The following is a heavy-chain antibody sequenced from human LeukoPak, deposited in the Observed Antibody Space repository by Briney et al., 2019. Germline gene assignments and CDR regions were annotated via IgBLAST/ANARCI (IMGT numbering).Heavy chain of an antibody. J-gene: IGHJ5*02. CDR1: GFTFSSYS. Sequence: GGSLRLSCAASGFTFSSYSMNWVRQAPGKGLEWVSSISSSSSYIYYADSVKGRFTSSRDNAKNSLYLQMNSLRAEDTAVYYCARGSYYYGSGSYYNDWFDPWGQGTLVTVSS. V-gene: IGHV3-21*01. CDR2: ISSSSSYI. CDR3: ARGSYYYGSGSYYNDWFDP. D-gene: IGHD3-10*01.